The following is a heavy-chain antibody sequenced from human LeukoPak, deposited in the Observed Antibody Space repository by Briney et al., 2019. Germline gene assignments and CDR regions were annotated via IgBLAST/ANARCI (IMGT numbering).Heavy chain of an antibody. D-gene: IGHD6-13*01. V-gene: IGHV4-39*01. Sequence: SETLSLTCTVSGGSISSSSYYWGWIRQPPGKGLEWIGSIYYSGSTYYNPSLKSRVTISVDTSKNQFSLKLSSVTAADTAVYYCARRYSSSWYGVRWFDPWGQGTLVTVFS. CDR2: IYYSGST. CDR1: GGSISSSSYY. CDR3: ARRYSSSWYGVRWFDP. J-gene: IGHJ5*02.